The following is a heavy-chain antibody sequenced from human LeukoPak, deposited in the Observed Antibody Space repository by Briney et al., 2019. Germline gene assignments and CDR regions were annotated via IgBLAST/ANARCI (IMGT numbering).Heavy chain of an antibody. CDR1: GYSFTSYW. J-gene: IGHJ4*02. CDR2: IYPGDSDT. Sequence: KPGGSLKISCKGSGYSFTSYWIGWVRQMPGKGLEWMGIIYPGDSDTRYSPSFQGQVTISADKSSSTAYLQWSSLKASDTAIYYCARPKTLGGYNYEFEFWGQGTLVTVSS. V-gene: IGHV5-51*01. D-gene: IGHD5-18*01. CDR3: ARPKTLGGYNYEFEF.